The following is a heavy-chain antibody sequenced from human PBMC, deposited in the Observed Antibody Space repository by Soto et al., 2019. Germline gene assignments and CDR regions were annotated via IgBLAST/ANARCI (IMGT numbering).Heavy chain of an antibody. Sequence: QVQLQESGRGLVKPSETLSLTCTVSGGSLSGVYWSWLRQPPGKGLEWLGYMSYTGRTDYNPSLKSRATISVATSKIQFFLMLTSVTAADTAVYYCAIMDSSVYYRINYWGQGTLVTVSS. CDR2: MSYTGRT. V-gene: IGHV4-59*01. D-gene: IGHD3-22*01. J-gene: IGHJ4*02. CDR3: AIMDSSVYYRINY. CDR1: GGSLSGVY.